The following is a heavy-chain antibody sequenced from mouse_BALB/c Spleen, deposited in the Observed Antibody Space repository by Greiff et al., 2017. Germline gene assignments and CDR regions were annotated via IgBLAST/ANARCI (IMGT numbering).Heavy chain of an antibody. CDR2: ISSGGSYT. Sequence: EVQLVESGGGLVKPGGSLKLSCAASGFTFSSYAMSWVRQSPEKRLEWVAEISSGGSYTYYPDTVTGRFTISRDNAKNTLYLEMSSLRSEDTAMYYCARELGNYYAMDYWGQGTSVTVSS. CDR3: ARELGNYYAMDY. CDR1: GFTFSSYA. D-gene: IGHD4-1*01. V-gene: IGHV5-9-4*01. J-gene: IGHJ4*01.